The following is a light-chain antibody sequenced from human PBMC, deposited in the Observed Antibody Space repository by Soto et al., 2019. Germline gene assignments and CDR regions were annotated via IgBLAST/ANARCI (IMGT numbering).Light chain of an antibody. V-gene: IGLV2-14*01. J-gene: IGLJ3*02. Sequence: QSALTQPASVSGSPGQSITMSCTGTSSDVGAYDYVSWYQQHPGKAPKVMIYEVSNRPSGVSNRFSGSKSGYTASLTISRRQAEDEADYYCSSYTSSGTLVFGGGTKVTVL. CDR1: SSDVGAYDY. CDR3: SSYTSSGTLV. CDR2: EVS.